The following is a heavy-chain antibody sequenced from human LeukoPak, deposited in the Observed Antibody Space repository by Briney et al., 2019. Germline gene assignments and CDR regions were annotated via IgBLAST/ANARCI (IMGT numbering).Heavy chain of an antibody. CDR1: GFTFSSYA. CDR3: AKEGSKASGWPGEDY. V-gene: IGHV3-23*01. CDR2: ISGSGGST. Sequence: PGGSLRLSCAASGFTFSSYAMSWVRQAPGTGLEWVSAISGSGGSTYYADSVKGRFTISRDNSKNTLYLQMNSLRAEDTAVYYCAKEGSKASGWPGEDYWGQGTLVTVSS. J-gene: IGHJ4*02. D-gene: IGHD6-19*01.